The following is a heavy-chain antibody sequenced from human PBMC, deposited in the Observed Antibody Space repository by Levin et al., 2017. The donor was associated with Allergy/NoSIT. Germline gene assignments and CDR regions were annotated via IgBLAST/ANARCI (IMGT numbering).Heavy chain of an antibody. CDR1: GDSIISATYY. D-gene: IGHD3/OR15-3a*01. CDR3: ARDIGNFLTGHHPNWFDP. J-gene: IGHJ5*02. CDR2: IYTSGVT. Sequence: SETLSLTCTVSGDSIISATYYWSWIRQPAGKGLEWIGRIYTSGVTDFNPSLKGRVTISMDTSKNQVTLNLKSVTAADTAIYYCARDIGNFLTGHHPNWFDPWGQGTLITVS. V-gene: IGHV4-61*02.